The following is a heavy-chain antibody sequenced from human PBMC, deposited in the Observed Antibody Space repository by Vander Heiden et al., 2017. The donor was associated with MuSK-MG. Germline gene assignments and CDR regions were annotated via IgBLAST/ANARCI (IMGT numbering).Heavy chain of an antibody. CDR3: ARDSGYDAYYYYYYYMDV. CDR1: GYTFTGYY. Sequence: QVQLVQSGAEVKKPGASVKVSCKASGYTFTGYYMHWVRQAPGQGLEWMGWINPNSGGTNYAQKFQGRVTMTRDTSISTAYMELSRLRSDETAVYYCARDSGYDAYYYYYYYMDVWGKGPTVTVSS. D-gene: IGHD5-12*01. V-gene: IGHV1-2*02. J-gene: IGHJ6*03. CDR2: INPNSGGT.